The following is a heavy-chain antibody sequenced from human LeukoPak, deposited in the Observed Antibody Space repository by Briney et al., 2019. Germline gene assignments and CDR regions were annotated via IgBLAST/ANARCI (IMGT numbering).Heavy chain of an antibody. CDR1: GGSISSYY. Sequence: SETLSLTCTVSGGSISSYYWSWIRQPPGKGLEWIGYIYYSGSTNYNPSLRSRVTISVDTSKNQFSLKLSSVTAADTAVYYCATSPIQLWLPFDYWGQGTLVTVSS. CDR2: IYYSGST. CDR3: ATSPIQLWLPFDY. V-gene: IGHV4-59*01. J-gene: IGHJ4*02. D-gene: IGHD5-18*01.